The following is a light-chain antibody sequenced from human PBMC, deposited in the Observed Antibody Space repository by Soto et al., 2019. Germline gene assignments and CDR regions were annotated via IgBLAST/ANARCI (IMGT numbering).Light chain of an antibody. CDR2: DAS. Sequence: EIVLTQSPATLSLFPGERATLSCRASQSISTYLAWYQQRSGQAPRLLIFDASSRATGIPARFSGSGSGTDFTLTISSLEPEDFAVYYCQQRSNWITFGGGTKADIK. CDR1: QSISTY. V-gene: IGKV3-11*01. J-gene: IGKJ4*01. CDR3: QQRSNWIT.